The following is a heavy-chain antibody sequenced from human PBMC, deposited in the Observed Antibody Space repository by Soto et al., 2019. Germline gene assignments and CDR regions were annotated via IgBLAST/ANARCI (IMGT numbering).Heavy chain of an antibody. Sequence: TVAGGYMVEFVWSRILKNTGKGLEWIGYIYYLGSTDYNPSLKSRVKISVGTVKRQFSLRLTSVTAADTAVYYCERDEYEGAGSPYPAFWGPGTHVPVS. V-gene: IGHV4-59*01. CDR2: IYYLGST. CDR3: ERDEYEGAGSPYPAF. CDR1: GGYMVEFV. J-gene: IGHJ4*02. D-gene: IGHD1-26*01.